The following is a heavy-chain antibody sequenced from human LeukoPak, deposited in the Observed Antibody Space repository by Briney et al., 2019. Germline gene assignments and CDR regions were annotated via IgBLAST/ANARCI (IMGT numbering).Heavy chain of an antibody. Sequence: KPSETLSLTCTVSGGSISSYYWSWIRQPPGKGLEWIGYIYYSGSTNYNPSLKSRVTISVDTSKNRFSLKLSSVTAADTAVYYCARALWFGELYYFDYWGQGTLVTVSS. CDR3: ARALWFGELYYFDY. D-gene: IGHD3-10*01. V-gene: IGHV4-59*01. CDR1: GGSISSYY. CDR2: IYYSGST. J-gene: IGHJ4*02.